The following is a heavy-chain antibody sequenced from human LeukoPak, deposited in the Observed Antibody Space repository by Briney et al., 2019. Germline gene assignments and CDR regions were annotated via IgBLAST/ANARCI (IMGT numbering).Heavy chain of an antibody. Sequence: SETLSLTCAVYGGSFSGYYWSWIRQPPGKGLEWIGEINHSGSTNYNPSLKSRVTISVDTSKNQFSLKLSSVTAADTAVYYCARRSDDYSNYDPDSWGQGTLVTVSS. D-gene: IGHD4-4*01. CDR1: GGSFSGYY. CDR3: ARRSDDYSNYDPDS. V-gene: IGHV4-34*01. CDR2: INHSGST. J-gene: IGHJ4*02.